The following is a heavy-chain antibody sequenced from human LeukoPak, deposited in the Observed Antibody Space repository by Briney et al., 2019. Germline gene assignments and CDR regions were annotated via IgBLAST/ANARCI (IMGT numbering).Heavy chain of an antibody. J-gene: IGHJ4*02. CDR1: GFTFSSYA. V-gene: IGHV3-23*01. Sequence: PGGSLRLSCAASGFTFSSYAMSWVRQAPGKGLEWVSSISSSGGNTYYADSVKGRFTISGDNSKNTLYLQMSSLRAEDTAVYYCAKRDRPCSGDCSAPYYFDYWGQGTLVTVSS. D-gene: IGHD2-21*02. CDR2: ISSSGGNT. CDR3: AKRDRPCSGDCSAPYYFDY.